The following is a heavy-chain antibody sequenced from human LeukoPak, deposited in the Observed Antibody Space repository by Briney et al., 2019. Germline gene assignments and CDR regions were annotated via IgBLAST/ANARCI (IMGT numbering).Heavy chain of an antibody. V-gene: IGHV3-53*01. D-gene: IGHD2-2*01. J-gene: IGHJ3*02. CDR2: IYSGGST. CDR3: ARSTSIYHDAFDI. Sequence: GGSLRLSCAASGFTVSTNSMSWVRQAPGKGLEWVSVIYSGGSTYYADSVKGRFTISRDNSKNTLYLQMNSLRAEDRAVYYCARSTSIYHDAFDIWGQGTMVTVSS. CDR1: GFTVSTNS.